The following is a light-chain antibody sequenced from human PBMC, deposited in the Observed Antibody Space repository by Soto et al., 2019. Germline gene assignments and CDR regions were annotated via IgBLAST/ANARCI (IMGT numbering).Light chain of an antibody. CDR1: QNIDSY. J-gene: IGKJ1*01. V-gene: IGKV1-39*01. CDR2: DAS. CDR3: QQTYSTPWT. Sequence: DIQRTQYPSSLSASVGDRVTITCRASQNIDSYLNWYQQRPGKAPKLLIHDASSLQSGVPSRFSGSGSGTDFALTINSLQPEDFATIYCQQTYSTPWTFGQGTKVDIK.